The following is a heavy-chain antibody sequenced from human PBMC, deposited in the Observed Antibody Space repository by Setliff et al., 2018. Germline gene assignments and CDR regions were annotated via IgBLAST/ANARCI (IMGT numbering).Heavy chain of an antibody. Sequence: GASVKVSCKASGGTFSSYGISWVRQAPGQGLEWMGGTIPIFGTTDYAQKFQGRVTIITDESTSTAFMQLSSLRSEDTAVYYCVREGVDSRSSTDYRYYMDVWGKGTTGTVSS. CDR1: GGTFSSYG. J-gene: IGHJ6*03. CDR2: TIPIFGTT. V-gene: IGHV1-69*05. D-gene: IGHD3-22*01. CDR3: VREGVDSRSSTDYRYYMDV.